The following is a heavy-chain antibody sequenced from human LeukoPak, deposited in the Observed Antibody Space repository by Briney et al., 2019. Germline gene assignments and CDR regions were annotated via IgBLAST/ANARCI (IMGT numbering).Heavy chain of an antibody. J-gene: IGHJ4*02. V-gene: IGHV3-23*01. CDR2: ISGSGGST. CDR3: TKGTIWLPFDY. Sequence: QPGGSLRLSCAASGFTFSNYAMSWARLAPGKGLEWVSAISGSGGSTYYADSVKGRFTISRDNSKNTLYLQMNSPRAEDTAVYYCTKGTIWLPFDYWGQGTLVTVSS. CDR1: GFTFSNYA. D-gene: IGHD5-18*01.